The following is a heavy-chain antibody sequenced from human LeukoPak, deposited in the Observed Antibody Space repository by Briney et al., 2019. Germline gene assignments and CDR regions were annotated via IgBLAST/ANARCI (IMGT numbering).Heavy chain of an antibody. D-gene: IGHD1-26*01. CDR1: GFTFSNAW. J-gene: IGHJ5*02. CDR3: TTERIEGGTNWFDP. Sequence: GGSLRLSCAASGFTFSNAWMSWVRQAPGKGLEWVGRIKSKTDGGTTDYAAPVKGRFTISRDDSKNTLYLQMNSLKTEDTAVYYCTTERIEGGTNWFDPWGQGTLVTVSS. V-gene: IGHV3-15*01. CDR2: IKSKTDGGTT.